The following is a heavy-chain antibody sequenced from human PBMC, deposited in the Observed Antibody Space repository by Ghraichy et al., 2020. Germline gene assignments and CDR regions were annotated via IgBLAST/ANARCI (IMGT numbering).Heavy chain of an antibody. CDR3: ARRVIAPTTDRGFDY. CDR1: GGSIRNSSHY. Sequence: SETLSLTCTVSGGSIRNSSHYWAWIRQPPGKRLEWIGSFYYSGSTFYNPSLKSRLSISVDTSKNQFSLRLSSVTAADTAVYYCARRVIAPTTDRGFDYWGQGILVTVSS. CDR2: FYYSGST. V-gene: IGHV4-39*01. J-gene: IGHJ4*02. D-gene: IGHD4-11*01.